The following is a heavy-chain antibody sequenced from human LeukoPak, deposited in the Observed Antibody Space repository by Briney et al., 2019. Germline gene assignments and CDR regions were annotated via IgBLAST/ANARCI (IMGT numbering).Heavy chain of an antibody. Sequence: SETLSLTCSLSSGSVNNYHWNWIRQSPGKGLEWIGYVYHSGYTNYNPSLKSRVTISIDTSRIHFSLHLSSVTAADTAVYYCARTRYSGSHNSAFDLWGQGTVVTVSS. J-gene: IGHJ3*01. V-gene: IGHV4-59*08. D-gene: IGHD1-26*01. CDR2: VYHSGYT. CDR3: ARTRYSGSHNSAFDL. CDR1: SGSVNNYH.